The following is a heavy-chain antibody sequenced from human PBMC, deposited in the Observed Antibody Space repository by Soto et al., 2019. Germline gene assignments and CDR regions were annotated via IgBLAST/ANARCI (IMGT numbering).Heavy chain of an antibody. J-gene: IGHJ4*02. Sequence: HPGGSLRLSCTASGFTFSSYWMHWVRQAPGKGLVWVSRISSDGSTTTYADFVKGRLTVSRDNAKNTLYLQVNGLRAEDTAVDYCSRAFHTAMDYWGQVTLVTVSS. CDR1: GFTFSSYW. CDR2: ISSDGSTT. V-gene: IGHV3-74*01. CDR3: SRAFHTAMDY. D-gene: IGHD5-18*01.